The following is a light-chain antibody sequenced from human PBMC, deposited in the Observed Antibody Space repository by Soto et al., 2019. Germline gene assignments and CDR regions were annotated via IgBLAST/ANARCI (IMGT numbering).Light chain of an antibody. Sequence: DIQMTQSPSSLSASVGDRITITCQASQDISNRLNWYHQKPGKAPNLLIYDASNLAAGVPSGFSGSGSGTHFTFTITSLQPEDIGTYYCQNCFTAPYTFGQGTKVDIK. J-gene: IGKJ2*01. CDR2: DAS. V-gene: IGKV1-33*01. CDR3: QNCFTAPYT. CDR1: QDISNR.